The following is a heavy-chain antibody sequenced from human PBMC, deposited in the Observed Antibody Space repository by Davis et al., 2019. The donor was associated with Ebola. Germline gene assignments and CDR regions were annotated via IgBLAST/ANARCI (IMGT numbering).Heavy chain of an antibody. V-gene: IGHV3-53*05. Sequence: GESLKISCAASGFTVSSNYMSWVRQAPGKGLEWVSVIYSGGTTHYADSVKGRFTISRDNSKNTLYLQMNSLRAEDTAVYYCAKDGSVVVPAAITDLGYYYGMDVWGQGTTVTVSS. CDR2: IYSGGTT. CDR3: AKDGSVVVPAAITDLGYYYGMDV. D-gene: IGHD2-2*02. CDR1: GFTVSSNY. J-gene: IGHJ6*02.